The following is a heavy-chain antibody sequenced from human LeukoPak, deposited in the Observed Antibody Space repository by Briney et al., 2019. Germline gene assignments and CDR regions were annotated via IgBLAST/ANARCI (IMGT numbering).Heavy chain of an antibody. V-gene: IGHV4-59*01. CDR1: SGSISNYY. J-gene: IGHJ4*02. CDR2: IHYTGST. D-gene: IGHD3-10*01. Sequence: PSETLSLTCTVSSGSISNYYWSWIRQPPGKGLESIGYIHYTGSTTYNPSLKSRVTISVDTSKNQFSLKLSSVTAADTAVYYCARVRYHAVYGTGTYLYHFDYWGQGARVTVSP. CDR3: ARVRYHAVYGTGTYLYHFDY.